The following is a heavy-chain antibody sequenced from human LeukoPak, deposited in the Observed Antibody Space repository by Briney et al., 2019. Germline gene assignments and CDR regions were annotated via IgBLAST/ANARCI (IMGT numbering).Heavy chain of an antibody. J-gene: IGHJ6*03. Sequence: SETLSLTCTVSGGSISSHYWSWIRQPPGKGLEWIGYIYYSGSTNYNPSLKSRVTISVDTSKIQFSMKLSSVTAADTAVYYCAGAAAGTSHTYYYYYYMDVWGKGTTVTVSS. CDR3: AGAAAGTSHTYYYYYYMDV. D-gene: IGHD6-13*01. CDR2: IYYSGST. CDR1: GGSISSHY. V-gene: IGHV4-59*11.